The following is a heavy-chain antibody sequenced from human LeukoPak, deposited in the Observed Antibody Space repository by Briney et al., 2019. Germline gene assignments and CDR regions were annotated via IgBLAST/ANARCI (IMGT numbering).Heavy chain of an antibody. CDR2: INHSGST. Sequence: SETLSLTCAVYGGSFSGYYWSWIRQPPGKGLEWIGEINHSGSTNYNPSLKSRVTISVDTSKNQFSLKLSSVTAADTAVYYCARGRRRAVAGTTHFDYWGQGTLVTVSS. V-gene: IGHV4-34*01. CDR1: GGSFSGYY. J-gene: IGHJ4*02. CDR3: ARGRRRAVAGTTHFDY. D-gene: IGHD6-19*01.